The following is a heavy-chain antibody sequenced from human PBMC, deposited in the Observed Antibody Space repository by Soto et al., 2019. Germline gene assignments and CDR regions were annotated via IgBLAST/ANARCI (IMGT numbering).Heavy chain of an antibody. V-gene: IGHV4-30-2*01. D-gene: IGHD2-15*01. CDR1: GGSISSGGYS. Sequence: SETLSLTCAVSGGSISSGGYSWSWIRQPPGKGLEWIGYIYHSGSTYYNPSLKSRVTISVDRSKNQFSLKLSSVTAADTAVYYCARDQEDCSGGSCYSWFDPWGQGTLVTVSS. CDR3: ARDQEDCSGGSCYSWFDP. J-gene: IGHJ5*02. CDR2: IYHSGST.